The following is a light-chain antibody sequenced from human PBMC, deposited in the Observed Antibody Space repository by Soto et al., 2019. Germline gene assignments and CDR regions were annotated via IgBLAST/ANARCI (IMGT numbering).Light chain of an antibody. V-gene: IGKV1-5*01. CDR1: QSACRR. J-gene: IGKJ5*01. CDR2: DAA. Sequence: DIRMTQSPSTLSASVGNSVSIXCRASQSACRRLDCYEQSAGQAPKLLTCDAAILGNGVLSRLTGTGSGREFTLNLSNLQPDEFATYFCKQYNSFSLITFGQGTRLEIK. CDR3: KQYNSFSLIT.